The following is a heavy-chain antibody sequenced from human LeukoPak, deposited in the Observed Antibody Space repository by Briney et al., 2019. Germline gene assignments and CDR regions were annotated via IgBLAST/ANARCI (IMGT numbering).Heavy chain of an antibody. J-gene: IGHJ6*03. CDR1: GFTFSTYG. CDR2: ISGSGDST. Sequence: GGSLRLSCAASGFTFSTYGMSWVRQAPGKGLEWVSGISGSGDSTSYADSVKGRFTISRDNSRNTMYLQMNSLRAEDTAMYYCAKDGGPNYYYYYVDVWGKGTTVTISS. D-gene: IGHD3-3*01. V-gene: IGHV3-23*01. CDR3: AKDGGPNYYYYYVDV.